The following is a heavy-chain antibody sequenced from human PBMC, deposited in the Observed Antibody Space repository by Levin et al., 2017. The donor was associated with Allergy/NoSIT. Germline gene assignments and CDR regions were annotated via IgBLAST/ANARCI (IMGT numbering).Heavy chain of an antibody. Sequence: SCAASGFTFSDYYMSWIRQAPGKGLEWVSYISSSSSYTNYADSVKGRFTISRDNAKNSLYLQMNSLRAEDTAVYYCAREKYYYGSGSFDYFDYWGQGTLVTVSS. CDR2: ISSSSSYT. D-gene: IGHD3-10*01. CDR1: GFTFSDYY. V-gene: IGHV3-11*05. J-gene: IGHJ4*02. CDR3: AREKYYYGSGSFDYFDY.